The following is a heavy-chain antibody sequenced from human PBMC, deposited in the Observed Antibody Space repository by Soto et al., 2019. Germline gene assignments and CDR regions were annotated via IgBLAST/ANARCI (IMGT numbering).Heavy chain of an antibody. CDR1: GGSISTYY. J-gene: IGHJ4*02. CDR2: THYSGNT. D-gene: IGHD4-17*01. V-gene: IGHV4-59*01. CDR3: ARHTVTIRAGFDY. Sequence: QVQLQESGPGLVKPSETLSFTCTVSGGSISTYYWDWIRQPPGKELEWIGYTHYSGNTNYHPSLKSRVTISLDTSRNQFSLKLSSVTAADTAIYYCARHTVTIRAGFDYWGQGALVTVSS.